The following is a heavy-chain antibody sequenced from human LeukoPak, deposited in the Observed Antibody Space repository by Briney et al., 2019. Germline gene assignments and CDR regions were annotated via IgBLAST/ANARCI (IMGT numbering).Heavy chain of an antibody. Sequence: SGPALVKPTQTLTLTCTFSGFSLSTSGMCVSWIRQPPGKALEWLARIDWDDAKYYSTSLKTRLTISKDTSKNQVVLTMTNMDPVDTATYYCARIRQTTVTPYFDYWGQGTLVTVSS. CDR2: IDWDDAK. CDR3: ARIRQTTVTPYFDY. V-gene: IGHV2-70*11. CDR1: GFSLSTSGMC. J-gene: IGHJ4*02. D-gene: IGHD4-11*01.